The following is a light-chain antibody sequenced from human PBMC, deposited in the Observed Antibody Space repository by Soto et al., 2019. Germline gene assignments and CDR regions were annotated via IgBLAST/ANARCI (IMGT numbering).Light chain of an antibody. CDR3: CSYAGSSTFFYV. V-gene: IGLV2-23*02. CDR2: EVS. Sequence: QSVLTQPASVSGSPGQSITISCTGTRSDVGSYNLVSWYQQHPGKAPKLMIYEVSKRPSGVSSRFSGSKSGNTASLTISGLQAEDEADYYCCSYAGSSTFFYVFGTGTKVTVL. CDR1: RSDVGSYNL. J-gene: IGLJ1*01.